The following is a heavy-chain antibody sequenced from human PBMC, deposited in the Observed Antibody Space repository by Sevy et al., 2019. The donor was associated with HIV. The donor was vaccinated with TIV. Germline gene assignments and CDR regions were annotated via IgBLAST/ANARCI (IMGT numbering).Heavy chain of an antibody. V-gene: IGHV3-13*01. CDR3: TGGFRIHPPYAFDI. CDR2: IGTLFDT. CDR1: GFTFSSYD. J-gene: IGHJ3*02. Sequence: GGSLRLSCAASGFTFSSYDFHWVRHATGNGLEWVSTIGTLFDTYYPDSVKGGFAISRENAKNTFFLHMNNLGAGDTAFYYCTGGFRIHPPYAFDIWGQGTMVTVSS. D-gene: IGHD5-18*01.